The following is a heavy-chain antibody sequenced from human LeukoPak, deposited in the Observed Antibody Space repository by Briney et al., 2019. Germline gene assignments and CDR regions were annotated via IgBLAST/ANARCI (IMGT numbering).Heavy chain of an antibody. CDR3: ARGFAYYYDSSGYYS. D-gene: IGHD3-22*01. CDR1: GYTFTSYD. J-gene: IGHJ4*02. V-gene: IGHV1-8*01. CDR2: MNPNSGNT. Sequence: VASVKVSCKASGYTFTSYDINWVRQATGQGLEWMGWMNPNSGNTGYAQKFQGRVTMTRDTSISTAYMELSRLRSDDTAVYYCARGFAYYYDSSGYYSWGQGTLVTVSS.